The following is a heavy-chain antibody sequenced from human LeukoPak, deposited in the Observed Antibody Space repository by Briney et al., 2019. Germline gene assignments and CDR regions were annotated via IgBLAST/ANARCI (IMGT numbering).Heavy chain of an antibody. D-gene: IGHD2/OR15-2a*01. CDR2: IYYSGSP. V-gene: IGHV4-30-4*08. CDR1: GGSISSGDSY. J-gene: IGHJ4*02. CDR3: ARGNNPYYFDY. Sequence: PSETLSLTYTVSGGSISSGDSYWSWIRQPPGKGLECIGYIYYSGSPFYNPSLKSRVTISVDTSKNHFSLNLSSVTAADTAVYYCARGNNPYYFDYWGQGTLVTVSS.